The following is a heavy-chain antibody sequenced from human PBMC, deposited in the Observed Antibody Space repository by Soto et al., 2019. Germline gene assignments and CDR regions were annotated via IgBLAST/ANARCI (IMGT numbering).Heavy chain of an antibody. CDR2: ISYDGSNK. Sequence: GGSLRLSCAASGFTFSSYGMHWVRQAPGKGLEWVAVISYDGSNKYYADSVKGRFIISRENSKNTLYLQMNSLRAEDTAVYYCAKVQSQTTVVTPFDYWGQGTLVTVSS. CDR1: GFTFSSYG. D-gene: IGHD4-17*01. V-gene: IGHV3-30*18. CDR3: AKVQSQTTVVTPFDY. J-gene: IGHJ4*02.